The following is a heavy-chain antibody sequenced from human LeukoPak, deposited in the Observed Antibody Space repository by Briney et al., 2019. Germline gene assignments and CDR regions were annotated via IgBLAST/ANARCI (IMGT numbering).Heavy chain of an antibody. Sequence: ASVKVSCKASGYTFTSYYMHWVRQAPGQGLEWMGIINPSGGSTSYAQKFQGRVTMTRDTSTSTVYMELSSLRSEDTAVYYCAGVAIFGVVTLDAFDIWGQGTMVTVSS. J-gene: IGHJ3*02. CDR1: GYTFTSYY. CDR3: AGVAIFGVVTLDAFDI. D-gene: IGHD3-3*01. V-gene: IGHV1-46*01. CDR2: INPSGGST.